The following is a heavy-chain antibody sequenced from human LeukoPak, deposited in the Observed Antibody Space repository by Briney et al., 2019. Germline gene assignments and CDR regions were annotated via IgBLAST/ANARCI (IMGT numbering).Heavy chain of an antibody. J-gene: IGHJ4*02. V-gene: IGHV3-23*01. CDR1: GFTFSSYA. CDR3: ARRNIAAAALDY. CDR2: ISGSGGST. D-gene: IGHD6-13*01. Sequence: PGGSLRLSCAASGFTFSSYAMRWVRQAPGKGLEWVSAISGSGGSTYYADSVKGRFTISRDNSKNTLYLQMNSLRAEDTAVYYCARRNIAAAALDYWGQGTLVTVPS.